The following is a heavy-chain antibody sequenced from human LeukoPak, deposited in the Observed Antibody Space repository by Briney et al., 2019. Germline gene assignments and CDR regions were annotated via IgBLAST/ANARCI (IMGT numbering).Heavy chain of an antibody. J-gene: IGHJ6*02. CDR1: GFTFSSYG. D-gene: IGHD6-6*01. CDR2: IWYDGSNK. Sequence: GGSLRLSCAASGFTFSSYGMHWVRQAPGKGLEWVEVIWYDGSNKYYADSVKGRFTISRDNPKNTLYLQMNSLRAEDTAVYYCAGSSPGYYYYGMDVWGQGTTVTVSS. V-gene: IGHV3-33*01. CDR3: AGSSPGYYYYGMDV.